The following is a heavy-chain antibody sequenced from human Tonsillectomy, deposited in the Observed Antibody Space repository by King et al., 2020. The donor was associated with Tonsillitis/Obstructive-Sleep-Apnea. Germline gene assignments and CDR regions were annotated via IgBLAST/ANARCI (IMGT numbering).Heavy chain of an antibody. J-gene: IGHJ4*02. CDR1: GYSFASYW. CDR2: IYPGDSNP. D-gene: IGHD2-2*01. V-gene: IGHV5-51*01. Sequence: VQLVQSGAGVKKTGESLKMSCKGSGYSFASYWIGWVRQMPGKGLEWMGIIYPGDSNPIYSPSFQGQVTISADKSTNTAYLQWSSLKASDTAMYYCARQLLQYQPFDYWGQGTLVTVSS. CDR3: ARQLLQYQPFDY.